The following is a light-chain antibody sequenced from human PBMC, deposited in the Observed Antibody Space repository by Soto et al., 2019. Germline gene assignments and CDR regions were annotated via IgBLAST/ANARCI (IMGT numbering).Light chain of an antibody. J-gene: IGKJ3*01. CDR1: QSISNW. V-gene: IGKV1-39*01. CDR3: QQSYSTPFT. Sequence: DIQMTESPSTLPASVGDRVTTTCRASQSISNWLAWYQQKPGKAPKLLIYAPSSLQRGAPSRFSGSGSGTDSPLTISSLQPEDFATYYCQQSYSTPFTVGPGTKVVI. CDR2: APS.